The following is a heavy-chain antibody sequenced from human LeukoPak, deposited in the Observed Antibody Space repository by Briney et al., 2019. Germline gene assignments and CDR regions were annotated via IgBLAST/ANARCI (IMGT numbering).Heavy chain of an antibody. J-gene: IGHJ5*02. V-gene: IGHV1-46*01. D-gene: IGHD5-12*01. Sequence: ASVKVSCKASGYTFTSYYMHWVRQAPGQGLEWMGIINPSGGSTSYAQKFQGRVTVTRDMSTSTVYMELSSLRSEDTAVYYCARDRSGYASTNWFDPWGQGTLVTVSS. CDR2: INPSGGST. CDR3: ARDRSGYASTNWFDP. CDR1: GYTFTSYY.